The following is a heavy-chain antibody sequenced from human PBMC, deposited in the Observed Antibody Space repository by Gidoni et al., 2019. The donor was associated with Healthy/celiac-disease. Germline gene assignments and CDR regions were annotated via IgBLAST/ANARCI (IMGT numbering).Heavy chain of an antibody. CDR1: GFTFSSYW. D-gene: IGHD6-6*01. J-gene: IGHJ4*02. CDR3: ARDFGQLVPEYYFDY. CDR2: IKQDGSEK. Sequence: EVQLVESGGGLVQPGGSLSLSCAASGFTFSSYWMSWVRQAPGKGLEWVANIKQDGSEKYYVDSVKGRFTISRDNAKNSLYLQMNSLRAEDTAVYYCARDFGQLVPEYYFDYWGQGTLVTVSS. V-gene: IGHV3-7*01.